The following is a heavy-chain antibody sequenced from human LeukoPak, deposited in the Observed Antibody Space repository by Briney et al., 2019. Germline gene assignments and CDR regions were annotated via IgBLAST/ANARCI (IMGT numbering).Heavy chain of an antibody. J-gene: IGHJ4*02. D-gene: IGHD2-15*01. V-gene: IGHV3-7*01. Sequence: GGSLRLSCAASGFTYSKYWMTWVRQAPGKGLEWVANIKPDGSVGYYVDSVRGRFIISRDNAGNSLYLQMNSLRVEDTAVYYCTDNLVVAAGDHWGQGTLLIVSS. CDR3: TDNLVVAAGDH. CDR1: GFTYSKYW. CDR2: IKPDGSVG.